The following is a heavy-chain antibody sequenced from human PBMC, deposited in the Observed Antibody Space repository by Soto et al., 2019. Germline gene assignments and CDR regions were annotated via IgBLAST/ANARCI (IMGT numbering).Heavy chain of an antibody. Sequence: PGGSLRLSGAVSVFIFSSYDMSWVRQAPGKGLEWVSTILVGGSPHYEDSVKGRFTISRDTSKNTVYLQMNSLTAGDTAVYYCAKATATSGGAFEIYRQGAMVTVSS. CDR2: ILVGGSP. CDR3: AKATATSGGAFEI. V-gene: IGHV3-23*01. D-gene: IGHD1-1*01. J-gene: IGHJ3*02. CDR1: VFIFSSYD.